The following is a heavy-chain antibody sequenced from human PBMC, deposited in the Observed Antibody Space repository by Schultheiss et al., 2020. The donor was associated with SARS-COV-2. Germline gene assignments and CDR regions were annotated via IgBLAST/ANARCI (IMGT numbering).Heavy chain of an antibody. CDR1: GFTFSSYA. Sequence: GGSLRLSCAASGFTFSSYAMHWVRQAPGKGLEWVAVISYDGSNKYYADSVKGRFTISRDNSKNTLYLQMNSLRAEDTAVYYCAKASNILTGYYYYWGQGTLVTVSS. V-gene: IGHV3-30-3*01. CDR3: AKASNILTGYYYY. D-gene: IGHD3-9*01. CDR2: ISYDGSNK. J-gene: IGHJ4*02.